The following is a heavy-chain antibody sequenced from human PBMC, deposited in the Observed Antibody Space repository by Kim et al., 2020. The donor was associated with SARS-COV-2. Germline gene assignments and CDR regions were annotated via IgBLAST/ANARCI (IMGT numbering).Heavy chain of an antibody. D-gene: IGHD6-13*01. CDR1: GFTVSSNY. V-gene: IGHV3-66*02. J-gene: IGHJ6*02. CDR2: IYAGGDT. CDR3: ARGLQQLGYYYYALDV. Sequence: GGSLRLSCAASGFTVSSNYMNWVRQAPGKGLEWVSVIYAGGDTYYAGSVKGRFTISRDNSKNTLYLQMNSLRAEDTAVYYCARGLQQLGYYYYALDVWGQGPTVTVSS.